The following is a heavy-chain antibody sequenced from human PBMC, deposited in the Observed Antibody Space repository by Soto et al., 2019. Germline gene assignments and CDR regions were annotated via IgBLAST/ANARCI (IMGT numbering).Heavy chain of an antibody. V-gene: IGHV1-69*08. CDR3: ARDLQGYCSSTSCRQNYYYYMDV. D-gene: IGHD2-2*01. CDR2: IIPILGIA. CDR1: GGTFSSYT. J-gene: IGHJ6*03. Sequence: QVQLVQSWAEVKKPGSSVKVSCKASGGTFSSYTISWVRQAPGQGLEWMGRIIPILGIANYAQKFQGRVTITADKSTSTAYMELSSLRSEDTAVYYCARDLQGYCSSTSCRQNYYYYMDVWGKGTTVTVSS.